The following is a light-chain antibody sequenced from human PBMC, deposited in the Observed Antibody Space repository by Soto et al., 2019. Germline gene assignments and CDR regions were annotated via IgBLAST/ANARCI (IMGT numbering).Light chain of an antibody. Sequence: DMQMTQSPSSLSASVGDRVTITCRASQDISNFLAWYQQKPGKVPKLLIFAASTLQSGVPSRLSGSGSGTDFTLTISSLQPEDIATYYCQKYNSAPWTFGQGTKVDIK. CDR1: QDISNF. CDR3: QKYNSAPWT. J-gene: IGKJ1*01. CDR2: AAS. V-gene: IGKV1-27*01.